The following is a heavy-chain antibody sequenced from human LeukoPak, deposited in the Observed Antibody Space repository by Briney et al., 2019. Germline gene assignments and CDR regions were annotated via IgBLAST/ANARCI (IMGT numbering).Heavy chain of an antibody. V-gene: IGHV1-2*02. CDR3: ARASDAVFYYMDV. Sequence: ASVKVSCKASGYTFTGYYMHWVRQAPGQGLEWMRWINPNSGGTNYAQKFQGRVTMTRDTSISTAYMELSRLRSDDTAVYYCARASDAVFYYMDVWGKGTTVTVSS. CDR1: GYTFTGYY. D-gene: IGHD6-19*01. J-gene: IGHJ6*03. CDR2: INPNSGGT.